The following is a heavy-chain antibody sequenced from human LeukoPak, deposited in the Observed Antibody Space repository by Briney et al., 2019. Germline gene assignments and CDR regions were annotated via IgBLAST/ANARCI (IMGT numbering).Heavy chain of an antibody. V-gene: IGHV1-69*05. Sequence: ASVKVSCKASGGTFSSYAISWVRQAPGQGLEWMGRIIPIFGTANYAQKFQGRVTITTDESTSTAYMELSRLRSEDTAVYYCARASGGNLDFDYWGQGTLVTVSS. CDR2: IIPIFGTA. CDR3: ARASGGNLDFDY. J-gene: IGHJ4*02. D-gene: IGHD2-15*01. CDR1: GGTFSSYA.